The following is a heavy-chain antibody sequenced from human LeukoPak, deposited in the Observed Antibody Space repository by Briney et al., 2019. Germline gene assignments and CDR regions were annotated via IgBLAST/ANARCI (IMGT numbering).Heavy chain of an antibody. CDR1: GGSFSGYY. CDR2: INHSRST. D-gene: IGHD6-19*01. CDR3: ARVSVQWLVRGAVFDY. Sequence: SETLSLTCAVYGGSFSGYYWSWIRQPPGKGLEWIGEINHSRSTNYNPSLKSRVTISVDTSKNQFSLKLSSVTAADTAVYYCARVSVQWLVRGAVFDYWGQGTLVTVSS. J-gene: IGHJ4*02. V-gene: IGHV4-34*01.